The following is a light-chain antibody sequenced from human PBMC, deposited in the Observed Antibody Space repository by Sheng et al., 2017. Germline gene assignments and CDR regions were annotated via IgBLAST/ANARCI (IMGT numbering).Light chain of an antibody. J-gene: IGKJ4*01. CDR2: KAS. CDR1: QSISTW. V-gene: IGKV1-5*03. Sequence: DIHMTQSPSTLSASVGDRVTITCRASQSISTWLAWYQQKPGKAPNLLIYKASSLESGVPSRFSGSGSGTEFTLTISGLQPDDFATYYCQQYYSYSAFGGGTKVEIK. CDR3: QQYYSYSA.